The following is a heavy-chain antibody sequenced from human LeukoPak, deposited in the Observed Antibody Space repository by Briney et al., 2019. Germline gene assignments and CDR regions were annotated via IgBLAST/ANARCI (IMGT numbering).Heavy chain of an antibody. Sequence: PGGSLRLSCAASGFTFDDYAMHWVRQAPGKGLEWVSGISWNSGSIGYADSVKGRFTISRDNAKNSLYLQMNSLRAEDTALYYCAKAQYYDILTGYYAWGQGTLVTVSS. CDR1: GFTFDDYA. CDR3: AKAQYYDILTGYYA. CDR2: ISWNSGSI. V-gene: IGHV3-9*01. J-gene: IGHJ4*02. D-gene: IGHD3-9*01.